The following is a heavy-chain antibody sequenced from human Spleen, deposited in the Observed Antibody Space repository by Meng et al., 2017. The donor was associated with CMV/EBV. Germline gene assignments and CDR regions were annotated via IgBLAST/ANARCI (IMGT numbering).Heavy chain of an antibody. D-gene: IGHD2-8*01. V-gene: IGHV3-48*03. J-gene: IGHJ4*02. Sequence: LSLTCAASGFTFRSYEMNWVRQAPGKGLEWILYISSSGSVIYYADSVKGRFTISRDNANNSLYLQMYYLRADDTAVYYCARGMVSLQYWGQGTLVTVSS. CDR2: ISSSGSVI. CDR1: GFTFRSYE. CDR3: ARGMVSLQY.